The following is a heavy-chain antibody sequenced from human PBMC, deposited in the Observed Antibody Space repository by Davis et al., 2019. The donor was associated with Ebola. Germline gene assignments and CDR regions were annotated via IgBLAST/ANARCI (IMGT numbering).Heavy chain of an antibody. CDR1: GYTFTNNG. J-gene: IGHJ6*02. D-gene: IGHD5-18*01. V-gene: IGHV1-8*01. Sequence: SVKVSCKASGYTFTNNGITWVRQATGQGLEWMGWMNPNSGNTGYAQKFQGRVTMTRNTSISTAYMELSSLRSEDTAVYYCAKVVTIYYYYGMDVWGQGTTVTVSS. CDR2: MNPNSGNT. CDR3: AKVVTIYYYYGMDV.